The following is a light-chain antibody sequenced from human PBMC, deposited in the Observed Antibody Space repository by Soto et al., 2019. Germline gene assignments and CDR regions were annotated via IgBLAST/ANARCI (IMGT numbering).Light chain of an antibody. Sequence: EIVLTQSPGTLSLSPGERATLSCRASQSVSSSYLAWYQQKPGQAPRLLIYGASSRATGIPDRFSGSGSGTDFTLTFSRLEPEDFAVYYCQQYGSSPYTFGQGTKVEIK. J-gene: IGKJ2*01. CDR3: QQYGSSPYT. CDR2: GAS. CDR1: QSVSSSY. V-gene: IGKV3-20*01.